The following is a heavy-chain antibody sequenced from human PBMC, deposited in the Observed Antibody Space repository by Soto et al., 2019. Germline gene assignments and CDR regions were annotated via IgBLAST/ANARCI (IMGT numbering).Heavy chain of an antibody. CDR3: ARWDGYGDE. V-gene: IGHV3-23*01. CDR1: GFTFSTYS. D-gene: IGHD5-12*01. Sequence: EVQLLESGGGLVQPGGSLRLSCAASGFTFSTYSMAWVRQAPGKGLAWVSGLSGGGANTFYADSVKGRFTISVDNSKNTVYLQMNSLRVEDTAVYYCARWDGYGDEWDQGTLVTVSS. J-gene: IGHJ4*02. CDR2: LSGGGANT.